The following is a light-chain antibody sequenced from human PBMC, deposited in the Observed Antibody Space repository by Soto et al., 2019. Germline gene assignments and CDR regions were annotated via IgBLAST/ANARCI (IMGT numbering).Light chain of an antibody. J-gene: IGKJ2*01. CDR3: LQHNAFPFT. CDR1: QGISNY. CDR2: GAS. Sequence: DIQMTQSPSAMSASVGDRVTITCRASQGISNYLAWFQQKPGQGPKRLIYGASNLQSGGPPRFSGSGSETEFTLTISNLQPEDIATYYCLQHNAFPFTFGQGTKLEIK. V-gene: IGKV1-17*03.